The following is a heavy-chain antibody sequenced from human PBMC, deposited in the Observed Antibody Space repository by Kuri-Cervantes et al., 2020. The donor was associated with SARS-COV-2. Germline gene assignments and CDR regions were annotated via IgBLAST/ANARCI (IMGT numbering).Heavy chain of an antibody. CDR1: GFTFISYA. Sequence: GESLKISCAASGFTFISYAMHWVRQAPGKGLEWVSSISSSSSYIYYADSVKGRFTISRDNAKNSLYLQMNSLRAEDTAVYYCARVHSYGPQDYYYYGMDVWGQGTTVTVSS. D-gene: IGHD5-18*01. V-gene: IGHV3-21*01. CDR2: ISSSSSYI. J-gene: IGHJ6*02. CDR3: ARVHSYGPQDYYYYGMDV.